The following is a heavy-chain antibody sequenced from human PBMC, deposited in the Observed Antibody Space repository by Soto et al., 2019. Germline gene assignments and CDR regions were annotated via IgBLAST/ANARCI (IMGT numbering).Heavy chain of an antibody. J-gene: IGHJ3*02. CDR2: ISGSGGST. Sequence: EVQVLESGGGLVQPGWSLRLSCAASGFTFSSYAMSWVRQAPGKGLEWVSAISGSGGSTYYADSVKGRFTISRDNSKNTLYLQVNSLTAEDTAVYFCAKAIRAYSYGWEAFDIWGQGTMVTVSS. V-gene: IGHV3-23*01. D-gene: IGHD5-18*01. CDR1: GFTFSSYA. CDR3: AKAIRAYSYGWEAFDI.